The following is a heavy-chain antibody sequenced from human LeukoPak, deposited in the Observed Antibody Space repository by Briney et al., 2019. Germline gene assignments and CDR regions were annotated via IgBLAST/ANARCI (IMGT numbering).Heavy chain of an antibody. CDR1: GFTFSRHW. V-gene: IGHV3-7*03. D-gene: IGHD3-10*01. CDR2: IHEDGSDK. J-gene: IGHJ6*02. CDR3: AKDTRVLLYGMDV. Sequence: GGSLRLSCAASGFTFSRHWMNWVRQAPGKGLEWVANIHEDGSDKYYVDSVKGRFTISRDNAKNSLYLQMNSLRAEDTALYYCAKDTRVLLYGMDVWGQGTTVTVSS.